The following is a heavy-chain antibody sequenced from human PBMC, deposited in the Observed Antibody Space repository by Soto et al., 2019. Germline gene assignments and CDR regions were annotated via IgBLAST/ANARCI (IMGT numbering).Heavy chain of an antibody. Sequence: GASVRVSCKAPADTFTSYYIHWVRQAPGHGLEWMGIINPNGGSTRFAQTLQGRITMTTDTSTSTVYMELSSLRSEDTAVYYCARVRRSSGYYYGYWGQGTPVTVSS. J-gene: IGHJ4*02. CDR2: INPNGGST. V-gene: IGHV1-46*01. CDR3: ARVRRSSGYYYGY. CDR1: ADTFTSYY. D-gene: IGHD3-22*01.